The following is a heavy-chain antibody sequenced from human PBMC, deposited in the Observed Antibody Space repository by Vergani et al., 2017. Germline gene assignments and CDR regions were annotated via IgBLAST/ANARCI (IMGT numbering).Heavy chain of an antibody. V-gene: IGHV4-59*01. CDR2: IYYSGST. D-gene: IGHD3-10*01. CDR1: GGSISSYY. CDR3: ARATYYYGSGGKSMDV. Sequence: QVQLQESGPGLVKPSETLSLTCTVSGGSISSYYWSWIRQPPGKGLEWIVYIYYSGSTNYNPSLKSRVTISGDTSKNQFSLKLSSVTAADTAVYYCARATYYYGSGGKSMDVWGQGTTVTVSS. J-gene: IGHJ6*02.